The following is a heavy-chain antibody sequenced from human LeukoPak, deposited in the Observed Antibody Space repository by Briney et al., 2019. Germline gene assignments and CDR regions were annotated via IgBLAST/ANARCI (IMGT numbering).Heavy chain of an antibody. V-gene: IGHV4-34*01. CDR1: GGSFSGYY. J-gene: IGHJ4*02. CDR3: ARGLGEVDY. CDR2: INHGGRT. Sequence: SETLSLTRAVYGGSFSGYYWTWIRQPPGKGLEWIGEINHGGRTNYNPSLESRVTMSVDTSKNQFSLNLSSVTAADTAVYYCARGLGEVDYWGQGTLVTVSS.